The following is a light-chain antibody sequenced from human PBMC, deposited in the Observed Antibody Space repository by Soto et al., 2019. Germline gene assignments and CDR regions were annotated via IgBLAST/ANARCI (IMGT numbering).Light chain of an antibody. CDR1: QTVSSNY. J-gene: IGKJ1*01. V-gene: IGKV3-20*01. CDR2: ATS. Sequence: EIVLTQSPGTLSLSPGERATLSFRASQTVSSNYLAWCQQRPGQAPRLLIFATSRRATDIPDRFSGSGSGTDLTLAIRRLESEDFAVYYCHKFAYSPRTFGQGTKVDIK. CDR3: HKFAYSPRT.